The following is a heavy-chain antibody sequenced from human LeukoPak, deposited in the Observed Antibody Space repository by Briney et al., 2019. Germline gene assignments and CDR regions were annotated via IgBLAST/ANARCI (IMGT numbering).Heavy chain of an antibody. Sequence: PSETLSFTGTVSGCPICNFYWGWIAPPQGKGREWFGYISYSGSSSYNPSLETRVTISVDTSKNQFTLNLSSVTAADTAVYYWARGSGAARPNFDYWGQGTLVSVSS. J-gene: IGHJ4*02. CDR1: GCPICNFY. V-gene: IGHV4-59*01. CDR2: ISYSGSS. CDR3: ARGSGAARPNFDY. D-gene: IGHD6-6*01.